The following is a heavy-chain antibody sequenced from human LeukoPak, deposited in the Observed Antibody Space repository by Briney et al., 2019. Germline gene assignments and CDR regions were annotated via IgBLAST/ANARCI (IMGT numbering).Heavy chain of an antibody. D-gene: IGHD2-15*01. J-gene: IGHJ5*02. CDR2: INHSGST. V-gene: IGHV4-34*01. CDR3: ARGYCSGGSCYSWFDP. CDR1: GGSFSGYY. Sequence: SETLSLTCAVYGGSFSGYYWSWIRQPPGKGLEWIGEINHSGSTNYNPSPKSRVTISVDTSKNQFSLKLSSVTAADTAVYYCARGYCSGGSCYSWFDPWGQGTLVTVSS.